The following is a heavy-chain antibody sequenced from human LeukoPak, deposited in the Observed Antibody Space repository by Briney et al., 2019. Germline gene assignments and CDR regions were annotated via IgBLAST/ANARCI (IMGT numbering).Heavy chain of an antibody. Sequence: GGSLRLSCAASGFTVSSNYMSWVRQAPGKGLEWVSVIYSGGSTYYADSVKGRFTISRDNSKNTLYLQMNSLRAEDTAVYYCATGIAPSDYYYGMDVWGQGTTVTVSS. J-gene: IGHJ6*02. CDR2: IYSGGST. V-gene: IGHV3-66*01. CDR1: GFTVSSNY. CDR3: ATGIAPSDYYYGMDV. D-gene: IGHD1-26*01.